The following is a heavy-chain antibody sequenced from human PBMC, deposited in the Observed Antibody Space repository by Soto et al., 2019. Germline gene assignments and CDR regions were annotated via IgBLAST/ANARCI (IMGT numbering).Heavy chain of an antibody. CDR1: GGTFSSYA. V-gene: IGHV1-69*12. J-gene: IGHJ6*02. Sequence: QVQLVQSGAEVKKPGSSVKVSCKASGGTFSSYAISWVRQAPGQGLEWMGGIIPIFGTADYAQKFQGRVTITADEYTSRAYMELSSLRSEDTAVYYCASHSGSSPEGRYYYGMDVWGQGTTVTVSS. CDR2: IIPIFGTA. CDR3: ASHSGSSPEGRYYYGMDV. D-gene: IGHD1-26*01.